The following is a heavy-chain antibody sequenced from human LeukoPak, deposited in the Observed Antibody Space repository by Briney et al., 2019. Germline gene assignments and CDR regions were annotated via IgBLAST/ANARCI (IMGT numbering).Heavy chain of an antibody. J-gene: IGHJ4*02. CDR1: GFTFSSYG. CDR3: AKDPDY. CDR2: IQYDGSNK. Sequence: PGGSLRLSCAASGFTFSSYGMHWVRQAPGKGLEWVAFIQYDGSNKYFADSVKGRFAISRDNSKKTLYLQMNSLRAEDTAVYYCAKDPDYWGQGTLVTVSS. V-gene: IGHV3-30*02.